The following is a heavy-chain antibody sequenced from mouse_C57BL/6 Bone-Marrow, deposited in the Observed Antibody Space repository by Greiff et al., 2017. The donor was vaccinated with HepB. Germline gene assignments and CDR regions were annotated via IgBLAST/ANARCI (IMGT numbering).Heavy chain of an antibody. V-gene: IGHV1-26*01. CDR3: ARSAWLLRDYAMDY. Sequence: EVKLLESGPELVKPGASVKISCKASGYTFTDYYMNWVKQSHGKSLEWIGDINPNNGGTSYNQKFKGKATLTVDKSSSTAYMELRSLTSEDSAVYYCARSAWLLRDYAMDYWGQGTSVTVSS. CDR2: INPNNGGT. CDR1: GYTFTDYY. J-gene: IGHJ4*01. D-gene: IGHD2-3*01.